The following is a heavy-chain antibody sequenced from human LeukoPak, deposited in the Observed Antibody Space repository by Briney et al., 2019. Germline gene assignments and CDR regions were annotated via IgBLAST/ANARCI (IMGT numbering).Heavy chain of an antibody. J-gene: IGHJ6*03. D-gene: IGHD6-13*01. CDR3: ARGTPYSSSWSRYYYYYMDV. V-gene: IGHV3-11*04. Sequence: GGALRLSCAASGFTFSDYYMSWIRQAPGKGLEWISYISSSGDTIFYADSVKGRFTISRDNAKNSLYLQMNSLRADDTAVYYCARGTPYSSSWSRYYYYYMDVWGKGTTVTVSS. CDR1: GFTFSDYY. CDR2: ISSSGDTI.